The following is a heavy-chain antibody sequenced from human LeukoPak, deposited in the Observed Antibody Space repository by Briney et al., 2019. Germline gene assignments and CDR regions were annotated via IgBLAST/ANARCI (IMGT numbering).Heavy chain of an antibody. Sequence: PGGSLRLSCTASGFTFSSYWMSWVRQAPGKGLEWVANIKHDGSEKYYVDSVKGRFTISRDNAKNSLYLQMNSLRAEDKAVYYCAREGTYYEYVWGSSPGGQGTLVTVSS. CDR3: AREGTYYEYVWGSSP. D-gene: IGHD3-16*01. CDR1: GFTFSSYW. CDR2: IKHDGSEK. V-gene: IGHV3-7*01. J-gene: IGHJ4*02.